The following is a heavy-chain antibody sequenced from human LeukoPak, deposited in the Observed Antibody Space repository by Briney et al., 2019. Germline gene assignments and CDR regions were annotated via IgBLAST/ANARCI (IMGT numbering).Heavy chain of an antibody. Sequence: GGSLRLTCATSGFTVSSNHMSWVRQAPGKGLEWVSLIYSGGGTYYADSVKGRFTISRDNSKNTLYLQMNSLRAEDRAVYYCARGSGDNYGIDYWGQGTLVTVSS. CDR2: IYSGGGT. V-gene: IGHV3-53*01. J-gene: IGHJ4*02. D-gene: IGHD5-24*01. CDR3: ARGSGDNYGIDY. CDR1: GFTVSSNH.